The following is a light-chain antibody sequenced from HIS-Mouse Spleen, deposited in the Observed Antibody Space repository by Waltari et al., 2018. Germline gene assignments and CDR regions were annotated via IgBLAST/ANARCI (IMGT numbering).Light chain of an antibody. V-gene: IGKV3-15*01. CDR2: GAS. CDR1: QSVSSN. CDR3: QQYNNWPPT. J-gene: IGKJ1*01. Sequence: DIVMTQSPATLSVSPGESATLSCRASQSVSSNLAWYQQKPGQAPRLLIYGASTRATGIPARFSGSGSGTEFTLTISSMQSEDFAVYYCQQYNNWPPTFGQGTKVEIK.